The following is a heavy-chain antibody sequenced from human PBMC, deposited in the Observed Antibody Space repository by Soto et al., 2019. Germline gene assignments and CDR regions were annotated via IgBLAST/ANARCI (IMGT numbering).Heavy chain of an antibody. Sequence: EVQLVESGGGLVKPGGSLRLSCAASGFTFSSYSMNWVRQAPGKGLEWVSSISSSSSYIYYADSVKGRFTISRDNAKNALYLQMNGLRAADTAGYYCARETPAKHGDYGSQGTQVTVSS. CDR2: ISSSSSYI. CDR1: GFTFSSYS. V-gene: IGHV3-21*01. J-gene: IGHJ4*02. CDR3: ARETPAKHGDY.